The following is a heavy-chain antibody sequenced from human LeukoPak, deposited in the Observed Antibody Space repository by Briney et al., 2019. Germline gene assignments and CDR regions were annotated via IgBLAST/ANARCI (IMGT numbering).Heavy chain of an antibody. J-gene: IGHJ3*02. Sequence: KASDTLSLTCTVSGVSMDDYFWNWIRQTPGKGLEYRGYISYSGSTNYNPSLKSRVTISVDTSKNQFSLKLSSVTAADTAVYYCARQEYSSSWYLHAFDIWGQGTMVTVSS. CDR1: GVSMDDYF. D-gene: IGHD6-13*01. V-gene: IGHV4-59*08. CDR3: ARQEYSSSWYLHAFDI. CDR2: ISYSGST.